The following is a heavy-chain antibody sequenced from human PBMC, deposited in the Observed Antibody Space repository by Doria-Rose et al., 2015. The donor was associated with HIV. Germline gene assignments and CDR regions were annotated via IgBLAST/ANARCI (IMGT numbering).Heavy chain of an antibody. CDR1: GVSLSSPGMG. CDR3: ARIKSSRWYHKYYFDF. CDR2: IFSDDER. J-gene: IGHJ4*02. D-gene: IGHD6-13*01. V-gene: IGHV2-26*01. Sequence: QITLKESGPVLVKPTETLTLTCTVSGVSLSSPGMGVSWIRQPPGKALEWLANIFSDDERSYNTSLKSRLTISRGTSKSQVVLTMTDMDPVDTATYYCARIKSSRWYHKYYFDFWGQGTLVIGS.